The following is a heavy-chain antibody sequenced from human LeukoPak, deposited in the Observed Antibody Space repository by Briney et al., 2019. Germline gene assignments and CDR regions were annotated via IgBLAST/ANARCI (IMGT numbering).Heavy chain of an antibody. Sequence: ASVKVSCKASGGTFSSYAISWVRQAPGQGLEWMGGIIPIFGTANYAQKFQGRVTITADESTSTAYMELSSLRSEDTAVYYCARVTIFGVVFYYYGMDVWGQGTTVTVSS. CDR1: GGTFSSYA. CDR2: IIPIFGTA. CDR3: ARVTIFGVVFYYYGMDV. V-gene: IGHV1-69*01. D-gene: IGHD3-3*01. J-gene: IGHJ6*02.